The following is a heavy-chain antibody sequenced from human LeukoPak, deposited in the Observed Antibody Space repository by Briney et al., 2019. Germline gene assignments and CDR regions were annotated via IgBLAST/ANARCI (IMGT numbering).Heavy chain of an antibody. J-gene: IGHJ5*02. CDR1: GYTFTDYF. D-gene: IGHD6-6*01. V-gene: IGHV1-2*02. Sequence: ASVKVSCKASGYTFTDYFIHWVRQAPGQGLEWMGWINPNSGGTNYAQKFQGRVTMTRDTSIRTMYMELSRLRSDDTAVYYCVGHSSSSEGWFDPWGQGTLVTGSS. CDR2: INPNSGGT. CDR3: VGHSSSSEGWFDP.